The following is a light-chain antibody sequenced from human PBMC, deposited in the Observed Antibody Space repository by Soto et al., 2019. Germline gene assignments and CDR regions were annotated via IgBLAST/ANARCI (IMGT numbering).Light chain of an antibody. Sequence: EIVLTQSPATLSLSPRDGATLSCRASQSVSSYLAWYQKKPGQAPRLLIHHAFYRATGIPARFSGSGSGTDFTLTISILEPEDFAVYYCQQHTDWPPTFGPGTKVDIK. CDR2: HAF. CDR3: QQHTDWPPT. CDR1: QSVSSY. J-gene: IGKJ3*01. V-gene: IGKV3-11*01.